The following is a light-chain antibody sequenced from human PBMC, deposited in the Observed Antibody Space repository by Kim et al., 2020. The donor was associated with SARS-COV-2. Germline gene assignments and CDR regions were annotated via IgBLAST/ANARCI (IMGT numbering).Light chain of an antibody. Sequence: DIQMTQSPSSLSAFVGDRVTITCRASQSISNYLNWYQQKPGKAPKLLIYAASNLQSGVPSRFSGSGSGTDFTLTISSLQPEDFATYYCQQTYTTPLTFGGGTKVDIK. CDR1: QSISNY. CDR3: QQTYTTPLT. CDR2: AAS. J-gene: IGKJ4*01. V-gene: IGKV1-39*01.